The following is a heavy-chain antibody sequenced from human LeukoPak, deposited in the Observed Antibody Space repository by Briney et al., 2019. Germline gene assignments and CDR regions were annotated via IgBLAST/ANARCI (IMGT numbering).Heavy chain of an antibody. D-gene: IGHD3-10*01. V-gene: IGHV4-4*07. CDR2: IYTSGST. CDR1: GGSISSYY. J-gene: IGHJ5*02. CDR3: ARGLGGSGSYYSNWFDP. Sequence: KASETLSLTCTVSGGSISSYYWSWIRQPAGKGLEWIGRIYTSGSTNYNPSLKSRVTMSVDTSKNQFSLKLSSVTAADTAVYYCARGLGGSGSYYSNWFDPWGQGTLVTVSS.